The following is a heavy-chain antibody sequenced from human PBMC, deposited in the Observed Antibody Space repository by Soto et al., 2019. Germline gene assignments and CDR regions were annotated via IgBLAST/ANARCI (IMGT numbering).Heavy chain of an antibody. Sequence: PGGSLRLSCAASGFTFSSYGMHWVRQAPGKGLERVAVIWYDGSNKYYADSVKGRFTISRDNSKNTLYLQMNSLRAEDTAVYYCARDRTDTAMAYPSYWGQGTLVTVSS. J-gene: IGHJ4*02. V-gene: IGHV3-33*01. CDR3: ARDRTDTAMAYPSY. CDR2: IWYDGSNK. D-gene: IGHD5-18*01. CDR1: GFTFSSYG.